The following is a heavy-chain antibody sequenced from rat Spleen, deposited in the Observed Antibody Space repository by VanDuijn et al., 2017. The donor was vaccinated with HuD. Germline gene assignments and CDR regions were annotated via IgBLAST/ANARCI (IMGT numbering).Heavy chain of an antibody. CDR2: ISYDGTAT. V-gene: IGHV5-25*01. CDR3: ARHWRYTTDYYLHYFDY. D-gene: IGHD1-6*01. Sequence: EVQLVESGGGLVQPGRSMKLSCAASGLSFSNYDMAWVRQAPTKGLEWVASISYDGTATYYRDSVKGRFTLSRDNANSTLYLQMGSLRSEDTATYYCARHWRYTTDYYLHYFDYWGQGVMVTVSS. J-gene: IGHJ2*01. CDR1: GLSFSNYD.